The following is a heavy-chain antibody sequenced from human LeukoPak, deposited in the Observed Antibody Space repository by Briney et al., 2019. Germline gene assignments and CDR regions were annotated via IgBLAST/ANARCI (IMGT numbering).Heavy chain of an antibody. CDR2: IYYSGST. Sequence: XSWIRQXXXXXXXXIGYIYYSGSTYYNPSLKSRVTISVDTSKNQFSLKLSSVTAADTAVYYCAREVGYCSGGSCYDIDYWGQGTLVTVSS. D-gene: IGHD2-15*01. CDR3: AREVGYCSGGSCYDIDY. J-gene: IGHJ4*02. V-gene: IGHV4-30-4*01.